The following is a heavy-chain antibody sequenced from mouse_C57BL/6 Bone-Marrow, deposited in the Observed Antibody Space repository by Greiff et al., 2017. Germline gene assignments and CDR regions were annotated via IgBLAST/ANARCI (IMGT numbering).Heavy chain of an antibody. CDR2: IDPSDIYT. Sequence: QVQLQQPGAELVMPGASVKLSCKASGYTFTSYWMHWVKQRPGQGLAWIGEIDPSDIYTNYNQKFKGKSTLTVDKSSSTAYMQLSSLTSEDSAVYYCAREGLRRDWYFDVWGTGTTVTVSS. D-gene: IGHD2-4*01. CDR1: GYTFTSYW. J-gene: IGHJ1*03. CDR3: AREGLRRDWYFDV. V-gene: IGHV1-69*01.